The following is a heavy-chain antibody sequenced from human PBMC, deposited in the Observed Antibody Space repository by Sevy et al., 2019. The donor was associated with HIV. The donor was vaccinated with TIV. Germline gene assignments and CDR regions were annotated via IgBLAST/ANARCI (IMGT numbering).Heavy chain of an antibody. CDR3: ARGAGSSNWFDP. Sequence: GGSLRLSCAASGFTFSSYSMNWVSQAPGKGLEWVSSISSSSSYIYYADSVKGRFTISRDNAKNSLYLQMNSLRAEDTAVYYCARGAGSSNWFDPWGQGTLVTVSS. CDR1: GFTFSSYS. V-gene: IGHV3-21*01. D-gene: IGHD1-26*01. J-gene: IGHJ5*02. CDR2: ISSSSSYI.